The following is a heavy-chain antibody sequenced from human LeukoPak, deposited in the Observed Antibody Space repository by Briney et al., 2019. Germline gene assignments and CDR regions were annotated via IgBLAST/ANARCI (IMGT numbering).Heavy chain of an antibody. D-gene: IGHD3-10*01. J-gene: IGHJ4*02. V-gene: IGHV1-3*04. Sequence: GASVKVSCKASGYTFTNYPIHWVRQAPGQRLEWMGWINTDNGDTKYSQTFQGRVTITRDTSASTAYMELSGLRSEDTAVYYCARGMYGSGSYCDYWGQGTLVTVSS. CDR2: INTDNGDT. CDR3: ARGMYGSGSYCDY. CDR1: GYTFTNYP.